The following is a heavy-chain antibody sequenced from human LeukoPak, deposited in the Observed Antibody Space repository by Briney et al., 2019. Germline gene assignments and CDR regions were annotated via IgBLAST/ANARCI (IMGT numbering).Heavy chain of an antibody. CDR3: TATGITIFGVVIDMDV. V-gene: IGHV3-73*01. CDR1: GFTFSGSA. CDR2: IRSKANSYAT. J-gene: IGHJ6*03. Sequence: QAGGSLRLSCAASGFTFSGSAMHWVRQASGKGLEWVGRIRSKANSYATAYAASVKGRFTISRDGSKNTAYLQMNSRKTEDTAVYYCTATGITIFGVVIDMDVRGKGTTVTVSS. D-gene: IGHD3-3*01.